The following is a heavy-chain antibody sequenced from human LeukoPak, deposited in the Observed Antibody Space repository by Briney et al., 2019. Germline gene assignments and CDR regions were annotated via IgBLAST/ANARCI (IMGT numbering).Heavy chain of an antibody. D-gene: IGHD5-24*01. CDR2: ISSSSSYI. CDR1: GFTFSSYA. CDR3: ARMAMSWFDP. V-gene: IGHV3-21*01. Sequence: GGSLRLSCAASGFTFSSYAMHWVRQAPGKGLEWVSSISSSSSYIYYADSVKGRFTISRDNAKNSLYLQMNSLRAEDTAVYYCARMAMSWFDPWGQGTLVTVSS. J-gene: IGHJ5*02.